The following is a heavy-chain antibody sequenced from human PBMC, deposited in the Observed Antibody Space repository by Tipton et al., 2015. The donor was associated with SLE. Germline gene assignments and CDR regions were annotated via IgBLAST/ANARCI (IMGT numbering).Heavy chain of an antibody. CDR2: VYYSGST. D-gene: IGHD6-19*01. V-gene: IGHV4-39*07. J-gene: IGHJ4*02. CDR3: ARGQGQWGDY. CDR1: GGAISSSTYY. Sequence: TLSLTCTVSGGAISSSTYYWGWIRQPPGKGLEWIGSVYYSGSTYYNPSLKSRVTISLDTSKNQFSLKLSSVTAADTAVYYCARGQGQWGDYWGQGTLVTVSS.